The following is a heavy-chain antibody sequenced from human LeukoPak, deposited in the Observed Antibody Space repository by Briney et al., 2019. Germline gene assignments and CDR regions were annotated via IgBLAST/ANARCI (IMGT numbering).Heavy chain of an antibody. J-gene: IGHJ5*02. V-gene: IGHV1-8*01. Sequence: ASVKVSCKASGYTFTSYDINWVRQATGQGLEWMGWMNPNSGNTGYAQKFQGRVTMTRNTSISTAYMELSSLRSEDTAVYYCARVWEGSGWFDPWGQGTLVTVSS. D-gene: IGHD1-26*01. CDR3: ARVWEGSGWFDP. CDR2: MNPNSGNT. CDR1: GYTFTSYD.